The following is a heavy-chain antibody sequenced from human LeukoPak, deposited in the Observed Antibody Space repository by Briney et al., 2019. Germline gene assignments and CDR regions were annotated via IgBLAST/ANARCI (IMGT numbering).Heavy chain of an antibody. V-gene: IGHV3-30*02. CDR3: AKDYGSSPFDS. Sequence: PGGSLRLSCAASGFTFSSYGMHWVRQAPGKGLEWVAFLRYAGSDKYHADSVKGRFTISRDNSKNTLYLQMNSLRAEDTAVYYCAKDYGSSPFDSWGQGTLVTVSS. D-gene: IGHD6-6*01. CDR2: LRYAGSDK. CDR1: GFTFSSYG. J-gene: IGHJ4*02.